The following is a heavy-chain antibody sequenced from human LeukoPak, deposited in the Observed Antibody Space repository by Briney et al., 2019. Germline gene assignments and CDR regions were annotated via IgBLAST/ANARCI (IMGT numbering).Heavy chain of an antibody. CDR2: ISGNSSTI. Sequence: PGGSLRLSCAASGFTFSSYCMTWVRQAPGKGLEWVSYISGNSSTIYYADSVRGRFTISRDNSKNTLYLQMNSLRAEDTALYYCAKKSSGDYYYYMDVWGKGTTVTVSS. J-gene: IGHJ6*03. V-gene: IGHV3-48*01. CDR1: GFTFSSYC. D-gene: IGHD2-15*01. CDR3: AKKSSGDYYYYMDV.